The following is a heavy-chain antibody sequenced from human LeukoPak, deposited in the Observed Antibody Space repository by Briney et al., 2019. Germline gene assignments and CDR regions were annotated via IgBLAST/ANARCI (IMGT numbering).Heavy chain of an antibody. D-gene: IGHD2-15*01. J-gene: IGHJ4*02. V-gene: IGHV3-30*18. Sequence: GGSLRLSCAASGFTFSSHGIHWVRQAPGKGLEWVAVVSSDGGTTYYADSVKGRFTISRDNSKNTLYQQMNSLRGEDTAIYYCTKESATGSRYSFDYWGQGTLVTVSS. CDR3: TKESATGSRYSFDY. CDR1: GFTFSSHG. CDR2: VSSDGGTT.